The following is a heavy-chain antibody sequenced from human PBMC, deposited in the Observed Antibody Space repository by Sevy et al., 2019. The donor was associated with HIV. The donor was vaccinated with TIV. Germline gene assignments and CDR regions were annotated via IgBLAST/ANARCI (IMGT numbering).Heavy chain of an antibody. Sequence: ASVKVSCKASGYTFTSYGISWVRQAPGQGLEWMGWISAYNGNTNYAQKLQGRVTMTTDTSTSTAYIELRSLRSDDTAVYYCARDFRLRYFDWSLYYYYGMDVWGQGTTVTVSS. CDR3: ARDFRLRYFDWSLYYYYGMDV. CDR1: GYTFTSYG. D-gene: IGHD3-9*01. CDR2: ISAYNGNT. V-gene: IGHV1-18*01. J-gene: IGHJ6*02.